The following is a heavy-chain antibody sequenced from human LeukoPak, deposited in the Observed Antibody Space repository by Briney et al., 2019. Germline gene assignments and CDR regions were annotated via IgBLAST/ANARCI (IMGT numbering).Heavy chain of an antibody. V-gene: IGHV4-4*07. CDR2: IYTSGST. CDR3: ARPDYDFWSGYSGWFDP. Sequence: PSETLSLTCTVSGGSISSYYWSWIRQPAGKGLEWIGRIYTSGSTNYNPSLKSRVTISVDTSKNQFSLKLSSVTAADTAVYYCARPDYDFWSGYSGWFDPWGQGTLVTVSS. D-gene: IGHD3-3*01. J-gene: IGHJ5*02. CDR1: GGSISSYY.